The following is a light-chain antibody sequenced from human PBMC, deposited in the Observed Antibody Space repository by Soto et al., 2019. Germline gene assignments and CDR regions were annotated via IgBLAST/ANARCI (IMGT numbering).Light chain of an antibody. CDR2: DAS. CDR3: QQYNNWPFT. Sequence: IVLTQSPGNLSLSPGERATLSCRASQSVSSYLAWYQQKPGQAPRLLIYDASNRATGIPARFSGSGSGTEFTLTITSLQSEDFAVYFCQQYNNWPFTFGPGTKVDIK. CDR1: QSVSSY. J-gene: IGKJ3*01. V-gene: IGKV3D-15*01.